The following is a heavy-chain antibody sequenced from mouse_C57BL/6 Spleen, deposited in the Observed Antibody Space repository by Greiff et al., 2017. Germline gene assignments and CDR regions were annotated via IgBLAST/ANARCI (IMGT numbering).Heavy chain of an antibody. J-gene: IGHJ1*03. D-gene: IGHD1-1*01. CDR3: ARSGSSFYWYFDV. CDR1: GFNINDYY. V-gene: IGHV14-2*01. CDR2: IDPEAGET. Sequence: VQLQQSGAELVKPGASVKLSCTASGFNINDYYMHWVKQRTEQGLEWIGRIDPEAGETKYAPKFQGTATLTADKSSNTAYLQHSSLTSEDTAVYYCARSGSSFYWYFDVWGTGTTVTVSS.